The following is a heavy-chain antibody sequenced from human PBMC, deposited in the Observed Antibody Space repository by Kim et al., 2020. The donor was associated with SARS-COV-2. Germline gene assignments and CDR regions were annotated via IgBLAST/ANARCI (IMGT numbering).Heavy chain of an antibody. CDR3: ARDPGGYRDWYFDL. D-gene: IGHD5-18*01. Sequence: ADSVKGRFTISRDNSKNTLYLQMNSLRAEDTAVYYCARDPGGYRDWYFDLWGRGTLVTVSS. J-gene: IGHJ2*01. V-gene: IGHV3-53*01.